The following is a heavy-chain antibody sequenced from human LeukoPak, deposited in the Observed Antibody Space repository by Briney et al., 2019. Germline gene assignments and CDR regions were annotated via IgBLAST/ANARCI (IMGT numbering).Heavy chain of an antibody. J-gene: IGHJ4*02. CDR1: GYTFTGYY. CDR3: ARESRQQLVLGS. CDR2: INPNSGGT. V-gene: IGHV1-2*02. Sequence: ASVKVSCKASGYTFTGYYMHWVRQAPGQGLEWMGWINPNSGGTNYAQKFQGRVTMTRDMSTSTVYMELSSLRSEDTAVYYCARESRQQLVLGSWGQGTLVTVSS. D-gene: IGHD6-13*01.